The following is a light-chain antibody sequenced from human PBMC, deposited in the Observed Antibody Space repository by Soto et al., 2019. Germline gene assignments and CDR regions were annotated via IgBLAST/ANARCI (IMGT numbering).Light chain of an antibody. CDR3: QQSYSTPPT. J-gene: IGKJ4*01. V-gene: IGKV1-39*01. Sequence: DIQMTQSPSSLSASVGGRVTITCRASQSISSYLNWYQQKPGKAPKLLIYAASSLQSGVPSRFSGSGSGTDFTLTISSLQPEDFATYYCQQSYSTPPTFGGGTKVDNK. CDR1: QSISSY. CDR2: AAS.